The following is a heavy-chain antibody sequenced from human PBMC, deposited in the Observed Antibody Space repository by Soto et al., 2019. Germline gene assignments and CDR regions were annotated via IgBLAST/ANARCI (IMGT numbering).Heavy chain of an antibody. D-gene: IGHD3-16*01. CDR1: GGSTSSDNY. J-gene: IGHJ4*02. CDR2: IYYSGNT. CDR3: AREGGESSDGLYYFDS. Sequence: SETLSLTCTVSGGSTSSDNYWSWIRQPPGKGLEWIGHIYYSGNTDYNPSLKSRLAISIDTSKNQFSLKLSSVTAADTAVYFCAREGGESSDGLYYFDSWGQGTLVTVSS. V-gene: IGHV4-30-4*01.